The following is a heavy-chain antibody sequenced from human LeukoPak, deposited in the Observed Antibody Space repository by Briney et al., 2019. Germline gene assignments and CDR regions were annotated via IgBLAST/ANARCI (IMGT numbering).Heavy chain of an antibody. CDR1: GYTFTSYD. CDR2: MNPNSGNT. J-gene: IGHJ5*02. CDR3: ARAGSYYYGSGSYYNPPYWFDP. V-gene: IGHV1-8*03. Sequence: ASVKASCKASGYTFTSYDINWVRQATGQGLEWLGWMNPNSGNTGYAQKFQGRVTITRNTSISTAYMELSSLRSEDTAVYYCARAGSYYYGSGSYYNPPYWFDPWGQGALVTVSS. D-gene: IGHD3-10*01.